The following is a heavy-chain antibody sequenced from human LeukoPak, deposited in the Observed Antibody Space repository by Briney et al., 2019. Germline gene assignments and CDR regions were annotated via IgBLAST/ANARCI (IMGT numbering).Heavy chain of an antibody. CDR1: GYTFTSYG. V-gene: IGHV1-18*01. CDR3: ARDSLYYDFWSGYYHFDY. CDR2: ISAYNGNT. Sequence: ASVKVSCKASGYTFTSYGIRWVRQAPGQGLEWMGWISAYNGNTNYAQKPQGRVAMTTDTSTSTAYMELRSLRSDDTAVYYCARDSLYYDFWSGYYHFDYWGQGTLVTVSS. D-gene: IGHD3-3*01. J-gene: IGHJ4*02.